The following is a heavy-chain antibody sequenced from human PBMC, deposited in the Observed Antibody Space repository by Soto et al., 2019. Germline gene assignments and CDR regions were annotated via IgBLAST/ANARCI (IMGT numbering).Heavy chain of an antibody. CDR3: AKYYQLLIIEYFDY. D-gene: IGHD3-10*01. CDR1: GFPFTDYY. V-gene: IGHV3-11*01. CDR2: ISKSGSGSAT. J-gene: IGHJ4*02. Sequence: PGGSLRLSCAGSGFPFTDYYMNWIRQAPGKGLEWVSYISKSGSGSATLYADSVKGRFTISRDNAKNSVYLQMNSLRPEDTAVYYCAKYYQLLIIEYFDYWGQGTLVTVSS.